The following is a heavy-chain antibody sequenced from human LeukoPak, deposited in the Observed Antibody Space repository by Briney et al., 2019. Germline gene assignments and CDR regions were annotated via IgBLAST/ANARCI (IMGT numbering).Heavy chain of an antibody. CDR2: IYSGGST. Sequence: GGSLRLSCAASGFTVSSNYMRWVRQAPGKGLEWVSVIYSGGSTYYADSVKGRFTISRDNSKNTLYLQMNSLRAEDTAVYYCASRPRITIFGVVIPRFDYWGQGTLVTVSS. V-gene: IGHV3-53*01. CDR1: GFTVSSNY. D-gene: IGHD3-3*01. J-gene: IGHJ4*02. CDR3: ASRPRITIFGVVIPRFDY.